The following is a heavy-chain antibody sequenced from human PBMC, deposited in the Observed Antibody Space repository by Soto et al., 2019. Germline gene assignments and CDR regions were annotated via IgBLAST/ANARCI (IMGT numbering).Heavy chain of an antibody. V-gene: IGHV1-2*02. CDR2: INPNSGGT. D-gene: IGHD3-3*01. J-gene: IGHJ6*02. Sequence: ASVKVSCKASGYTFTGCYMHWVRQAPGQGLEWMGWINPNSGGTNYAQKFQGRVTMTRDTSISTAYMELSRLRSDDTAVYYCATFWSGTYGMDVWGQGTTVTVSS. CDR3: ATFWSGTYGMDV. CDR1: GYTFTGCY.